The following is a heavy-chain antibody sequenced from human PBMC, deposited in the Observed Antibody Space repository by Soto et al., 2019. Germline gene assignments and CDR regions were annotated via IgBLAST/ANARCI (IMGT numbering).Heavy chain of an antibody. CDR1: SGSISTANW. CDR2: IYHSGST. D-gene: IGHD2-21*02. J-gene: IGHJ4*02. V-gene: IGHV4-4*02. CDR3: ARRGGGVVLTATTPFDY. Sequence: QVPLQESGPRLVRPSGTLSLTCTVSSGSISTANWWSWVRQPPGRGLEWIGEIYHSGSTNYNLSLKSRGTLSVDKSQNQFSLRLSSVTAADTAMYYRARRGGGVVLTATTPFDYWGQGTLVTVSS.